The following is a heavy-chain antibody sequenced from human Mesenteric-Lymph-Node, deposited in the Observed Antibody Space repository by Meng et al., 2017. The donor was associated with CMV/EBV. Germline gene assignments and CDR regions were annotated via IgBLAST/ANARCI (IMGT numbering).Heavy chain of an antibody. Sequence: VYGGSLSGYDWSWIRQPPGKGLEWIGEINYSGSTGYNPSLTSRVTISVDTSKNQFSLHLTSVTAADTAVYSCARTGGSLAYSGMDVWGQGTLVTVSS. CDR2: INYSGST. CDR3: ARTGGSLAYSGMDV. J-gene: IGHJ6*02. CDR1: GGSLSGYD. D-gene: IGHD3-10*01. V-gene: IGHV4-34*01.